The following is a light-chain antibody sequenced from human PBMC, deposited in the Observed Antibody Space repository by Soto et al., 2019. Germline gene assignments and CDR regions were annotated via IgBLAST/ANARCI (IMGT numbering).Light chain of an antibody. CDR3: QSYDSSLSGHVV. CDR2: GNS. V-gene: IGLV1-40*01. CDR1: SSNIGAGYD. J-gene: IGLJ2*01. Sequence: QAVVTQPPSVSGAPGQRVTISCTGSSSNIGAGYDVHWYQQLPGTAPKLLIYGNSNRPSGVPDRFSGSKSGTSASLAITGLQAEDEGDYYCQSYDSSLSGHVVFGGGTQLTVL.